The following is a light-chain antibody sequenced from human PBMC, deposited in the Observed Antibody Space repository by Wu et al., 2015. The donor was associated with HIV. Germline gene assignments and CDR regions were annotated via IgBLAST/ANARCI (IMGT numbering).Light chain of an antibody. CDR1: QGISNF. V-gene: IGKV1-27*01. Sequence: DIQMTQSPSSLSASVGDRVTITCRASQGISNFLAWYQQKPGKPPKVLIYAASTLQSGVPSRFSGSGSGTHFTLTISRLEPEDFAVYYCHHYISSSQTFGQGTRLEIK. J-gene: IGKJ2*01. CDR2: AAS. CDR3: HHYISSSQT.